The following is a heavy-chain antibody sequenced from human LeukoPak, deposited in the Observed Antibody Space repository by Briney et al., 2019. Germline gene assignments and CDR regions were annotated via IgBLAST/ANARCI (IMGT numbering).Heavy chain of an antibody. D-gene: IGHD2-15*01. CDR1: GYTFTDYY. CDR3: ARSAVVVAATPWPNWFDP. J-gene: IGHJ5*02. CDR2: INPNSGGT. Sequence: GASVKVSCKASGYTFTDYYMHWVRQAPGQGLEWMGWINPNSGGTNYAQKFQGRVTMTRDTSISTAYMELSRLGSDDTAVYYCARSAVVVAATPWPNWFDPWGQGTLVTVSS. V-gene: IGHV1-2*02.